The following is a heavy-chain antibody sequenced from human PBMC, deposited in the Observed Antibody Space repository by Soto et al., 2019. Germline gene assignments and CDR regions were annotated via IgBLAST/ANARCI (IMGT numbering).Heavy chain of an antibody. Sequence: GESLKISCKGSGYSFTSYWIGWVRQMPGKGLEWMGIIYPGDSDTRYSPSFQGQVTISADKSISTAYLQWSSLKASDTAMYYCARDYYDSSGYSPAYYYGMDFWGQRTTVTVSS. D-gene: IGHD3-22*01. J-gene: IGHJ6*02. CDR2: IYPGDSDT. V-gene: IGHV5-51*01. CDR1: GYSFTSYW. CDR3: ARDYYDSSGYSPAYYYGMDF.